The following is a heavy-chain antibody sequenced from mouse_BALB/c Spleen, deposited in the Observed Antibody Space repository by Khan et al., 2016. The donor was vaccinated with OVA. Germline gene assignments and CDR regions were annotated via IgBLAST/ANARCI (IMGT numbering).Heavy chain of an antibody. V-gene: IGHV1S132*01. J-gene: IGHJ4*01. CDR2: IYPATGST. CDR3: ASRARDDAMDY. D-gene: IGHD3-1*01. CDR1: GYTFTSFW. Sequence: VKLKQSGAEVVRPGASVKLSCKTSGYTFTSFWIQWVKQRSGQGLEWIARIYPATGSTYYNEKVKGKATLTADKASNTLYMQLSSLKSEDSAVCFWASRARDDAMDYWGQGTSVTVSS.